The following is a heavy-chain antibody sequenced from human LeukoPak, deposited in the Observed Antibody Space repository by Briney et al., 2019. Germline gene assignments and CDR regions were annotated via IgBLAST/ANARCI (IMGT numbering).Heavy chain of an antibody. J-gene: IGHJ4*02. CDR3: ARDYYGSGSHFPGVHTSPSGY. CDR1: GYTFTSYG. CDR2: ISAYNGNT. D-gene: IGHD3-10*01. Sequence: ASVRVSCKASGYTFTSYGISWVRQAPGQGLEWMGWISAYNGNTNYAQKLQGRVTMTTDTSTSTAYMELRSLRSDDTAVYYCARDYYGSGSHFPGVHTSPSGYWGQGTLVTVSS. V-gene: IGHV1-18*01.